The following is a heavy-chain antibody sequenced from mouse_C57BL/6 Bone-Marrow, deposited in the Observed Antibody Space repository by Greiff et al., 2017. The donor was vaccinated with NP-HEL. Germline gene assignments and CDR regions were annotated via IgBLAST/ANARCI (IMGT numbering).Heavy chain of an antibody. V-gene: IGHV1-80*01. J-gene: IGHJ3*01. D-gene: IGHD1-1*01. CDR1: GYAFSSYW. Sequence: VQLQQSGAELVKPGASVKISCKASGYAFSSYWMNWVKQRPGKGLEWIGQIYPGDGDTNYNGKFKGKATLTADKSSSTAYMQLSSLTSEDSAVYFCARERITTVAPFAYWGQGTLVTVSA. CDR2: IYPGDGDT. CDR3: ARERITTVAPFAY.